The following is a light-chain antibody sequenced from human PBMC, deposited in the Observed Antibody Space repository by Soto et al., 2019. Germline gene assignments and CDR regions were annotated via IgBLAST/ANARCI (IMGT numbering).Light chain of an antibody. CDR3: QQYDSWPHT. CDR2: GAS. CDR1: QSISGD. V-gene: IGKV3-15*01. Sequence: ELVMTQSPATLSVSPGERVTLSCGASQSISGDLAWYQQKPGQAPRLVIYGASTRATGVPARFSGSGSATEFTLTISSLQSEDFAVYYCQQYDSWPHTFGLGTSLEIK. J-gene: IGKJ2*01.